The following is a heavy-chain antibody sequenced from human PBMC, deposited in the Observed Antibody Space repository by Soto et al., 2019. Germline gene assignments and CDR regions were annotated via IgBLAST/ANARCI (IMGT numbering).Heavy chain of an antibody. Sequence: SETLSLTCDVYGGSVSGYIWTWIRQTPGKGLQWIGQINHSGSANYNPSLKSRVTISVHTSNSQFSLELNSVTAADTAVYYCARGLISGSHYSGGWYYFDSWGQGTQVTSPQ. CDR1: GGSVSGYI. CDR2: INHSGSA. J-gene: IGHJ4*02. D-gene: IGHD1-26*01. V-gene: IGHV4-34*01. CDR3: ARGLISGSHYSGGWYYFDS.